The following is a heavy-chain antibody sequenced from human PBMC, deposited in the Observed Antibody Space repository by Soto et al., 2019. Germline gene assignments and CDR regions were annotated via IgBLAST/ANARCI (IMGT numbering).Heavy chain of an antibody. Sequence: ASVKVSCKASGYTFTSYGISWVRQAPGQGLEWMGWISAYNDNTYYAQKLQGRVTMTTDTSTSTAYMELRSLRSDDTAVYYCAMQASGVVTATWGQGTLVTVSS. CDR2: ISAYNDNT. V-gene: IGHV1-18*01. CDR1: GYTFTSYG. CDR3: AMQASGVVTAT. J-gene: IGHJ5*02. D-gene: IGHD2-21*02.